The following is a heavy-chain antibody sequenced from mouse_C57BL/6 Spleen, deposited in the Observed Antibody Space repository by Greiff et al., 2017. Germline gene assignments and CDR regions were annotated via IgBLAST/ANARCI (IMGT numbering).Heavy chain of an antibody. Sequence: QVQLQQPGAELVKPGASVKLSCKASGYTFTSYWMQWVKQRPGQGLEWIGEIDPSDSYTNYNQKFKGKATLTVDTSSSTAYMQLSSLTSEDSAVYYCARCGVTTDYYAMDYWGQGTSVTVSS. CDR1: GYTFTSYW. CDR2: IDPSDSYT. V-gene: IGHV1-50*01. CDR3: ARCGVTTDYYAMDY. J-gene: IGHJ4*01. D-gene: IGHD2-2*01.